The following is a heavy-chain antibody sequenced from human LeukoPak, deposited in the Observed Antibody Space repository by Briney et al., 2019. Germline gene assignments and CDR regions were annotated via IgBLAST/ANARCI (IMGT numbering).Heavy chain of an antibody. CDR3: ARGKTSQNIVTRKTYNWFDP. J-gene: IGHJ5*02. Sequence: GGSLRLSCAASGFTFSSYAMHWVRQAPGKGLEWVAVISYDGSNKYYADSVKGRFTISRDNAKNSLYLQMKSLRAEDTAVYYCARGKTSQNIVTRKTYNWFDPWGQGTLVTVSS. D-gene: IGHD2/OR15-2a*01. CDR2: ISYDGSNK. CDR1: GFTFSSYA. V-gene: IGHV3-30*04.